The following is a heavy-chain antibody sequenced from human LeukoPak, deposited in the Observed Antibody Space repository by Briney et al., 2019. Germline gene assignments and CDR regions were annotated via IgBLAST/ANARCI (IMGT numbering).Heavy chain of an antibody. V-gene: IGHV4-34*01. CDR2: IDHSGST. CDR1: GGSFSGFY. CDR3: ARGDDGPTHYFDY. J-gene: IGHJ4*02. Sequence: SETLSLTCAVYGGSFSGFYWSWIRQPPGKGLEWIGEIDHSGSTTYNPSLKSRVTMAVDTSKNQFSLKLSSVTAADTAVYYCARGDDGPTHYFDYWGQGTLVSVSS. D-gene: IGHD4/OR15-4a*01.